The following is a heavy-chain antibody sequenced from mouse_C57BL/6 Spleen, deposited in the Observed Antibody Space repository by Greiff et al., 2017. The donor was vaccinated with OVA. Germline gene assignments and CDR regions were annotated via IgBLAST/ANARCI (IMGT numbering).Heavy chain of an antibody. CDR3: ASYYGGSMDY. Sequence: QVQLKESGAELVRPGASVKLSCKASGYTFTDYYINWVKQRPGQGLEWIARIYPGSGNTYYNEKFKGKATLTAEKSSSTAYMQLSSLTSEDSAVYFCASYYGGSMDYWGQGTSVTVSS. CDR2: IYPGSGNT. V-gene: IGHV1-76*01. D-gene: IGHD1-1*02. J-gene: IGHJ4*01. CDR1: GYTFTDYY.